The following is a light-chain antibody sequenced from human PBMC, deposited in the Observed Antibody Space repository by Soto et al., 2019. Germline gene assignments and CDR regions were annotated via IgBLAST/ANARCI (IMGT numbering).Light chain of an antibody. CDR2: EAS. J-gene: IGKJ4*01. CDR1: QTVSSS. CDR3: QQHINWPLT. Sequence: EIVLTQCPATLSLSPGERATLSCRASQTVSSSLAWYQQKPGQAPRLLIYEASNRATGIPARFSGSGSGADFTLTISSLEPEDFALYYCQQHINWPLTFGGGTKVEIK. V-gene: IGKV3-11*01.